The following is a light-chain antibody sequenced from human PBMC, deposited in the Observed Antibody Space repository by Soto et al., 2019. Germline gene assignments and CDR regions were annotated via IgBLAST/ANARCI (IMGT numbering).Light chain of an antibody. J-gene: IGKJ1*01. CDR3: QQYDSYSPS. CDR2: MAS. CDR1: QTISSW. Sequence: IQWTQSPSTFPESVEARVSFTCRASQTISSWLAWYQQKPGKAPKLLIYMASSLESGVPSRFSGSGSGTEFTLTISSLQPDDFATYYCQQYDSYSPSFGQGTKVDIK. V-gene: IGKV1-5*03.